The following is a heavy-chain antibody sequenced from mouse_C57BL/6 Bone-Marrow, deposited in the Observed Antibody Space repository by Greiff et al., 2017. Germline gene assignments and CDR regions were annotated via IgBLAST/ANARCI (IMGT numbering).Heavy chain of an antibody. CDR1: GYTFTSYW. D-gene: IGHD1-1*01. J-gene: IGHJ4*01. CDR2: INPSSGYT. CDR3: ATGITTVVESLYYYAMDY. Sequence: QVQLQQSGAELAKPGASVKLSCKASGYTFTSYWMHWVKQRPGQGLEWIGYINPSSGYTKYNQKFKDKATLTADKSSSTAYMQLSSLTYADSAVYYCATGITTVVESLYYYAMDYWGQGTSVTVSS. V-gene: IGHV1-7*01.